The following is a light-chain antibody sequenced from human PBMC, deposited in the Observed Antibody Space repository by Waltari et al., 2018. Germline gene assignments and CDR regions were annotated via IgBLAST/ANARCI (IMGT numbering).Light chain of an antibody. V-gene: IGLV3-19*01. CDR1: SLRRYY. CDR2: GQD. CDR3: HSRDTISTRV. Sequence: SSELTQDPAVSVALGQTVMITCQGDSLRRYYASWYPQRPGQAPRLFLYGQDNLPYGIPDRFTGATSGDTASLTITGAQAEDEADYYCHSRDTISTRVFGGGTRLTV. J-gene: IGLJ3*02.